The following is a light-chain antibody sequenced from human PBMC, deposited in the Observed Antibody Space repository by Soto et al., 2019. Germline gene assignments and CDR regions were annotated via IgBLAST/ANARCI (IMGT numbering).Light chain of an antibody. V-gene: IGKV2D-29*01. CDR1: ESLLHSEGKTY. Sequence: DIVLTQTPLSLYVTPGPTASISCKSSESLLHSEGKTYFCWYLQKAGQPPQVLIYEVSNRFSGEQERFRGIGSVRDFTLKISRVEAEDVGVYYCMQSIHLPWTVDQGTKAEVK. CDR2: EVS. J-gene: IGKJ1*01. CDR3: MQSIHLPWT.